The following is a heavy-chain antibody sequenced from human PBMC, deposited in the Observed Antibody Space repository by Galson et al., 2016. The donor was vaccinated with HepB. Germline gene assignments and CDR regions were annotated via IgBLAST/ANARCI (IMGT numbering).Heavy chain of an antibody. V-gene: IGHV2-70*13. CDR1: GFSLTTSGMC. J-gene: IGHJ4*02. D-gene: IGHD3-22*01. CDR3: ARTSYYYDSSHYYYAGYFDY. CDR2: IDWNEDK. Sequence: PALVKPTQTLTLTCTFSGFSLTTSGMCVSWIRQPPGKALQWLAFIDWNEDKFYSPSLKNRLTISKDTSKNQVVLTMTNMDPADTATYFCARTSYYYDSSHYYYAGYFDYWGQGALVTVSS.